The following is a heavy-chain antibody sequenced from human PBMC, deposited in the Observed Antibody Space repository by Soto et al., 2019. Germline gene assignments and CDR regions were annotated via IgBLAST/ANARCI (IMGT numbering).Heavy chain of an antibody. CDR2: ISGSGAVT. CDR3: ARLSVAGTDY. CDR1: GFTFSSYA. J-gene: IGHJ4*02. Sequence: PGGYLRLSCAASGFTFSSYAMSWVRQAPGKGLEWVSSISGSGAVTYYGDSVKGRFTISRDNSKNTLYLHMDSLRAVDTAVYICARLSVAGTDYWGQGTLVTVS. V-gene: IGHV3-23*01. D-gene: IGHD6-19*01.